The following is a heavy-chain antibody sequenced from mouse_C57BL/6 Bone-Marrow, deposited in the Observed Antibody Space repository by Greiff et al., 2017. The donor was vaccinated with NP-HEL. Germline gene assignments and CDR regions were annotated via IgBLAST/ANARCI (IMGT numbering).Heavy chain of an antibody. CDR1: GYTFTSYW. J-gene: IGHJ4*01. Sequence: QVQLQQPGTELVKPGASVKLSCKASGYTFTSYWMHWVKQRPGQGLEWIGNINPSNGGTNYNEKFKSKATLTVDKSSSTAYMPLSSLTSEDSAVYYCARSYYGSSYVGYYYYAMDYWGQGTSVTVSS. CDR2: INPSNGGT. CDR3: ARSYYGSSYVGYYYYAMDY. V-gene: IGHV1-53*01. D-gene: IGHD1-1*01.